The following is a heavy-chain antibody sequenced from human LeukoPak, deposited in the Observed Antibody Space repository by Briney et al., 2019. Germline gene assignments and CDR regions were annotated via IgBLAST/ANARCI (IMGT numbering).Heavy chain of an antibody. V-gene: IGHV1-69*13. CDR3: AAQRGNVHSGSWPSRDY. D-gene: IGHD6-13*01. CDR1: GGTFSSYA. J-gene: IGHJ4*02. CDR2: IIPIFGTA. Sequence: SVKVSCKASGGTFSSYAISWVRQAPGQGLEWMGGIIPIFGTANYAQKFQGRVTITADESTSTAYMELSSLRSEDTAVYYCAAQRGNVHSGSWPSRDYWGQGTLVTVSS.